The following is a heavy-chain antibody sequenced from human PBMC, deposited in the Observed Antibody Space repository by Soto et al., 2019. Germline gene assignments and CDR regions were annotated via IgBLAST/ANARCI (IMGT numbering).Heavy chain of an antibody. CDR1: GFTFSDYY. V-gene: IGHV3-11*05. D-gene: IGHD2-21*02. Sequence: QVQLVESGGGLVKPGGSLRLSCAASGFTFSDYYMSWIRQAPGKGLEWVSYISSSSSYTNYADSVKGRFTISRDNAKNSLYLQMNSLRAEDTAVYYCARLAYCGGDCFLYLPYWGQGTLVTVSS. J-gene: IGHJ4*02. CDR2: ISSSSSYT. CDR3: ARLAYCGGDCFLYLPY.